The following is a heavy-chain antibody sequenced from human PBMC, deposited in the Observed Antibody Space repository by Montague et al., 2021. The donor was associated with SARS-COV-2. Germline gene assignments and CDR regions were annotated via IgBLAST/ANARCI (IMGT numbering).Heavy chain of an antibody. CDR1: GGSIRSYY. CDR3: ARYGSYFEH. J-gene: IGHJ4*02. D-gene: IGHD1-26*01. CDR2: IYYDGST. Sequence: SETLSLTCTVSGGSIRSYYWSWIRQPPGKGLEWIGYIYYDGSTNYNPSLKSRVTMSVDSPKNQFSLRLSSVTAADTAVYYCARYGSYFEHWGQGTLVTVSS. V-gene: IGHV4-59*03.